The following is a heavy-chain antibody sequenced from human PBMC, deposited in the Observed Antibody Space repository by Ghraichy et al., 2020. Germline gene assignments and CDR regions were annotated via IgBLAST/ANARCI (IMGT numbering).Heavy chain of an antibody. CDR1: GLTSSNYA. CDR3: AKNRGYYYYMDV. Sequence: GGSLRLSCAASGLTSSNYAMSWVRQAPGKGLEWVSAISGSGDSTYYADSVKGRFSISRDNSKNTVYLQMNSLRAEDTAVYYCAKNRGYYYYMDVWGKGTTVTVSS. V-gene: IGHV3-23*01. J-gene: IGHJ6*03. CDR2: ISGSGDST.